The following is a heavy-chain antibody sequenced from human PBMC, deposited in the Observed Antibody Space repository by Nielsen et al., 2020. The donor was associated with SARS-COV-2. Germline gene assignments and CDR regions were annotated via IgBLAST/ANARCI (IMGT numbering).Heavy chain of an antibody. J-gene: IGHJ3*01. D-gene: IGHD3-22*01. Sequence: SETLSLTCTVSGGSINGYDWSWIRKRPGKGLEWIGYLYSGETTNYTPSLRSRVTLSVDTSKNKFSLTLSSVTAADTAMYFCASTSNYDRSGAWRGATSDVFDVWGQGTLVIVSS. CDR2: LYSGETT. V-gene: IGHV4-59*01. CDR1: GGSINGYD. CDR3: ASTSNYDRSGAWRGATSDVFDV.